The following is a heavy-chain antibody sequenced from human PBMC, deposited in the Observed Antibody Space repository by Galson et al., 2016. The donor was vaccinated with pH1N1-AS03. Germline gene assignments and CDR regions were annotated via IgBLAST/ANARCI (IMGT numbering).Heavy chain of an antibody. V-gene: IGHV3-23*01. J-gene: IGHJ4*02. Sequence: SLRLSCAASGFTFSSYAVSWVRQAPGKGLEWVSAISGSGGSTYYADSAKSRFTISRDNSKNTVHLQMNSLRAEDTAIYYCAKDRNDISAAVNYWGQGTLVTVSS. CDR1: GFTFSSYA. D-gene: IGHD6-13*01. CDR2: ISGSGGST. CDR3: AKDRNDISAAVNY.